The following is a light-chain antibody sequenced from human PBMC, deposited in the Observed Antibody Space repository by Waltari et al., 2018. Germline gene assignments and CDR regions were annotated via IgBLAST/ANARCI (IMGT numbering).Light chain of an antibody. J-gene: IGLJ3*02. CDR1: GRAGGDYNY. CDR2: DVT. V-gene: IGLV2-11*01. CDR3: CSYAGTWV. Sequence: QSALTQPRSVSGSAGQQVTISCTGTGRAGGDYNYVSWYQQHPGEAPKLVIYDVTKRPSGVPDRFSGSKSGNSASLTVSGLQAEDEADYYCCSYAGTWVFGGGTKLTVL.